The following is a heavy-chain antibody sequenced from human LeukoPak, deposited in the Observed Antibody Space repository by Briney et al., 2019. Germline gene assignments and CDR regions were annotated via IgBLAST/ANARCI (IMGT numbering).Heavy chain of an antibody. CDR2: IKSKAAGGTA. CDR1: GFTFSNAW. Sequence: GGSLRLSCAASGFTFSNAWMSWVRQSPGKGLEWVGRIKSKAAGGTADYTAPVKGRFTISRDDSKDMLYLQMNSLKTEDTAVYYCNTDLNTGWEVLLRPGWGQGTLVTVSS. CDR3: NTDLNTGWEVLLRPG. D-gene: IGHD1-26*01. J-gene: IGHJ4*02. V-gene: IGHV3-15*01.